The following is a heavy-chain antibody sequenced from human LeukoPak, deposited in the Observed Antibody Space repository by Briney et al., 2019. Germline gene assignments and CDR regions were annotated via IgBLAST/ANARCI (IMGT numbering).Heavy chain of an antibody. CDR3: ARDPNGDYIGAFDF. Sequence: PGGSLKLSCVAAGFTFSTYAMMWVRQAPGKGLEWVSAIRASYGYTEYAYSVKGRFTTSRDNSKKTLYLQMRSLRAEDTAIYYCARDPNGDYIGAFDFGGQGTLVTVSS. CDR1: GFTFSTYA. D-gene: IGHD4-17*01. CDR2: IRASYGYT. V-gene: IGHV3-23*01. J-gene: IGHJ3*01.